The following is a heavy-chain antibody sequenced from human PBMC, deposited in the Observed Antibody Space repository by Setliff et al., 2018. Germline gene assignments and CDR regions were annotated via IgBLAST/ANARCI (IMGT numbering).Heavy chain of an antibody. D-gene: IGHD3-22*01. J-gene: IGHJ4*02. Sequence: SETLSLTCTVSGGSISSGDYYWSWIRQPPGKGLEWIGYIYSSGSTYYNPSLKSRVSISVDTSKNQFPLKLSSVTAADTAVYHCARESRYYYDNLGTLDYWGQGTLVTVSS. CDR3: ARESRYYYDNLGTLDY. CDR2: IYSSGST. CDR1: GGSISSGDYY. V-gene: IGHV4-30-4*08.